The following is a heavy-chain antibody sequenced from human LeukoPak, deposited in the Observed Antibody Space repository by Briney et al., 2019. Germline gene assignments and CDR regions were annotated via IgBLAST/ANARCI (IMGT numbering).Heavy chain of an antibody. V-gene: IGHV3-23*01. CDR2: LSDSGENS. Sequence: GSLRLSCAASGFNLSRFAMTLVRQAPGIGLEGVPSLSDSGENSYYADSVKGRFTISRDSSKNMLFLRLTNLRAEDTAVYYCAKVRPGYSHYFYFMDVWATGTTVTVSS. CDR1: GFNLSRFA. J-gene: IGHJ6*03. CDR3: AKVRPGYSHYFYFMDV. D-gene: IGHD5-18*01.